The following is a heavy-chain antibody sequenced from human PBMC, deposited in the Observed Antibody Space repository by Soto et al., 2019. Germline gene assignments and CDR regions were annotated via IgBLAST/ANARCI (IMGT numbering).Heavy chain of an antibody. CDR2: INIFEHGP. Sequence: GGSIRFSCVASRFAFDTYSLTWVSQSPCKGLELVSAINIFEHGPYYIDSVRGRFTISRDNTENMVYLQMNDLRADDSAVYYCARGGVYEGDHYYTGMDGWVQGTTVTDSS. CDR1: RFAFDTYS. J-gene: IGHJ6*02. D-gene: IGHD3-3*01. V-gene: IGHV3-23*01. CDR3: ARGGVYEGDHYYTGMDG.